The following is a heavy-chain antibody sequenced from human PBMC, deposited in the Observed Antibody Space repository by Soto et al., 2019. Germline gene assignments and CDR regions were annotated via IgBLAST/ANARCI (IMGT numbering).Heavy chain of an antibody. CDR2: IWYDGSNK. V-gene: IGHV3-33*01. J-gene: IGHJ4*02. Sequence: QVQLVESGGGVVQPGRSLRLSCAASGFTFSSYGMHWVRQAPGKGLEWVAVIWYDGSNKYYADSVKGRFTISRDNSKNPLYLQMNSLSAGDTAVYYCARDYDSSGYPRYYFDYWGQGTLVTVSS. CDR3: ARDYDSSGYPRYYFDY. D-gene: IGHD3-22*01. CDR1: GFTFSSYG.